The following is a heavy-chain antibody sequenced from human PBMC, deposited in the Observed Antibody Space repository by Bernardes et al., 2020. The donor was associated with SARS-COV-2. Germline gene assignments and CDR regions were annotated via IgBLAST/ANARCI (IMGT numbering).Heavy chain of an antibody. CDR1: GFTVSNDF. CDR2: IYSGTDI. J-gene: IGHJ6*02. D-gene: IGHD5-12*01. CDR3: AIDLTIMGMDI. V-gene: IGHV3-66*02. Sequence: GGSLRLSCAASGFTVSNDFINWVRQAPGKGLEWVSGIYSGTDIKYADSVKGRITISRDNSKNTVYLQMNSLEPEDTAVYYCAIDLTIMGMDIWGHGTTVKVSS.